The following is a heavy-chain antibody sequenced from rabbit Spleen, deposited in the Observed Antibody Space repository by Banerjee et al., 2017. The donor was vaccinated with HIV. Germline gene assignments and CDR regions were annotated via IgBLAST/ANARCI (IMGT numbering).Heavy chain of an antibody. CDR3: ARDLDDVIGWNFGW. V-gene: IGHV1S45*01. CDR2: IDTNDGDT. D-gene: IGHD4-1*01. Sequence: QEQLVESGGDLVKPGGTLTLTCTVSGFSFSSNWICWVRQAPGKGLEWIACIDTNDGDTDYANWPKGRFTISKTSSTTGTLQMTSLPAADMATYFCARDLDDVIGWNFGWWGQGTLVTVS. CDR1: GFSFSSNW. J-gene: IGHJ4*01.